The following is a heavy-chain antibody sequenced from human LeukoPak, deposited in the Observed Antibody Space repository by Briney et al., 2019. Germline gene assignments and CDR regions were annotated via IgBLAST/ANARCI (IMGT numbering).Heavy chain of an antibody. Sequence: GGSLRLSCAASGFTVTTNYMSWVRQAPGKGLEWVSYISSSGNTVYYPDSVKGRFTISRDNAKNSLYLQMNSLKGEDTAVYYCARGGAVAGLYWGQGTLVTVSS. CDR2: ISSSGNTV. J-gene: IGHJ4*02. CDR3: ARGGAVAGLY. D-gene: IGHD6-19*01. CDR1: GFTVTTNY. V-gene: IGHV3-11*04.